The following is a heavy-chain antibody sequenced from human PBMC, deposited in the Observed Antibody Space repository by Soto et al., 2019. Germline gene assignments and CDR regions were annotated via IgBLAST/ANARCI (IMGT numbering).Heavy chain of an antibody. CDR1: GYTFTGYY. CDR2: INPNSGGT. J-gene: IGHJ6*02. Sequence: ASVKVSCKASGYTFTGYYMHWVRQAPGQGLEWMGWINPNSGGTNYAQKFQGWVTMTRDTSISTAYMELCRLRSDDTAVYYCARDGEQLVLNYGMDVWGQGTTVTVSS. CDR3: ARDGEQLVLNYGMDV. D-gene: IGHD6-6*01. V-gene: IGHV1-2*04.